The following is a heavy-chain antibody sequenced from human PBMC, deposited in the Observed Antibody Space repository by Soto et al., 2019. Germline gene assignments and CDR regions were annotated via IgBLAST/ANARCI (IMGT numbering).Heavy chain of an antibody. CDR2: IIPILGIA. V-gene: IGHV1-69*04. Sequence: SVKVSCKASGGTFSSYTISWVRQAPGQGLEWMGRIIPILGIANYAQKFQGRVTITADKSTSTAYMELSSLRSEDTAVYCCARDPVPRPSAARRMDVWGKGTTVTVSS. J-gene: IGHJ6*04. CDR1: GGTFSSYT. CDR3: ARDPVPRPSAARRMDV. D-gene: IGHD6-6*01.